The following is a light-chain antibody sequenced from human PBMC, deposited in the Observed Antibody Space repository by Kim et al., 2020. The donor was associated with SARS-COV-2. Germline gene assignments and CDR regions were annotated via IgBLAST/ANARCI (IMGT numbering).Light chain of an antibody. CDR3: QQYGGSPLT. CDR2: GAS. Sequence: SPGERATLSCRASQSVSSRYVAWYQQKPGQAPRLLIYGASSRATGIPDRFSGSGSGTDFTLTISTLEPEDFAVYHCQQYGGSPLTFGGGTKVDIK. J-gene: IGKJ4*01. V-gene: IGKV3-20*01. CDR1: QSVSSRY.